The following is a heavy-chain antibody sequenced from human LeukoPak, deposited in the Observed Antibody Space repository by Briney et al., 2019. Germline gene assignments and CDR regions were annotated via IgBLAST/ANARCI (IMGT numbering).Heavy chain of an antibody. J-gene: IGHJ2*01. CDR2: IDWDDDK. CDR1: GFTLRTSGMF. Sequence: SGPALVKPTQTLTLTCTFSGFTLRTSGMFVSWIRQPPGKALEWLARIDWDDDKYYSTSLKTRLTISKDTSKNQVVLTMTNMDPVDTATYYCAREFRGDWYFDLWGRGTLVTVSS. V-gene: IGHV2-70*11. CDR3: AREFRGDWYFDL. D-gene: IGHD3-10*01.